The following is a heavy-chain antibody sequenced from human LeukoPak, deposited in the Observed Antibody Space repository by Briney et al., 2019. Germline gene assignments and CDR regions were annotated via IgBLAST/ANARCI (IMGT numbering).Heavy chain of an antibody. CDR1: GVTFSNYA. V-gene: IGHV3-64D*09. D-gene: IGHD2-15*01. CDR3: VRGYSFGPYGMDV. Sequence: GGSLRLSCAASGVTFSNYAMNWVRQAPGKGLEYVSAISDSGGSTYYADSVKGRFTISRDNSKNTLYLQMSSLRAEDTAVYFCVRGYSFGPYGMDVWGQGTTVTVSS. J-gene: IGHJ6*02. CDR2: ISDSGGST.